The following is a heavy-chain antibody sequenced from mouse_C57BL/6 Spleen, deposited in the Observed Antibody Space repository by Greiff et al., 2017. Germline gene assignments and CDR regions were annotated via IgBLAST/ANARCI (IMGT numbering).Heavy chain of an antibody. D-gene: IGHD1-1*01. CDR3: ARDTTVVADY. J-gene: IGHJ2*01. Sequence: QVQLQQSGAELVRPGTSVKVSCKASGYAFTNYLIEWVKQRPGQGLEWIGVINPGSGGTNYNEKFKGKATLTADKSSSTAYMQLSSLTSEDSAVYFCARDTTVVADYWGQGATLTVSS. CDR1: GYAFTNYL. V-gene: IGHV1-54*01. CDR2: INPGSGGT.